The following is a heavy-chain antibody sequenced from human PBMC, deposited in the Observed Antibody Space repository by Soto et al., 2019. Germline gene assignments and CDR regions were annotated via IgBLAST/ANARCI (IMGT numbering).Heavy chain of an antibody. Sequence: PGGSLRLSCAASGFTFSTYWMSWVRQAPGKGLEWVATITHDGSNKHYVDSVKGRFTISRDNAKNTLYLQMNSLRAEDTAVYYCEAGTFDYWGQGTLVTVSS. J-gene: IGHJ4*02. V-gene: IGHV3-7*01. D-gene: IGHD6-13*01. CDR2: ITHDGSNK. CDR3: EAGTFDY. CDR1: GFTFSTYW.